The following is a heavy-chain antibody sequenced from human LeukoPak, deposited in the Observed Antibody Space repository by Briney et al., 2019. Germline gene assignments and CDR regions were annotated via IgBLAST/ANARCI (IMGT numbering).Heavy chain of an antibody. CDR2: INSDGSST. V-gene: IGHV3-74*01. CDR1: GFTFNNYW. D-gene: IGHD2-8*01. CDR3: ARVQGHPPNGLDI. J-gene: IGHJ3*02. Sequence: GGSLRLPCAASGFTFNNYWMHWVRQAPGKGLVWVSRINSDGSSTSYADAVKGRFTISRDNAKNTAYLQMNSLRAEDTAVYYCARVQGHPPNGLDIWGQGTMVTVSS.